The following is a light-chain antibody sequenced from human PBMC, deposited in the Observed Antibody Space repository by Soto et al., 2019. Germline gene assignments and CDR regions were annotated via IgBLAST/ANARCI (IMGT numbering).Light chain of an antibody. V-gene: IGKV3-20*01. J-gene: IGKJ1*01. Sequence: EIVLTQSPGTLSLSPGERATLSCRASQSVSSSYLVWYQQKPGQAPRLLIYGASSRASGIPDRFSGSGSGTDFTLTISRLEPEDFAVYYCQQYGSSLQTFGQGTKVDIK. CDR3: QQYGSSLQT. CDR2: GAS. CDR1: QSVSSSY.